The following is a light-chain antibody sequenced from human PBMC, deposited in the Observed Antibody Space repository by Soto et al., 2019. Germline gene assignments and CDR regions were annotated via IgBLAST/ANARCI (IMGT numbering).Light chain of an antibody. CDR2: WAS. J-gene: IGKJ1*01. CDR3: QQYSDTPRT. V-gene: IGKV4-1*01. Sequence: DIVMTQSPDSLAVSLGERATINCKSSQSVLYRSNNKNNLAWYQQKPGQPPKLLIYWASTRESGVPDRFSGSGSGTDFTLTISSLQAEDVAVYYCQQYSDTPRTFGRGTKVDIK. CDR1: QSVLYRSNNKNN.